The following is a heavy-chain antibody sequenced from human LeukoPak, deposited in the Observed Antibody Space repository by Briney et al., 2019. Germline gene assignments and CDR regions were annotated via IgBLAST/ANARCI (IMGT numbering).Heavy chain of an antibody. CDR2: TRNKANSYTT. Sequence: PGGSLRLSCAASGFTFSDHYMDWVRQAPGKGLEWVGRTRNKANSYTTEYATSVKGRFTISRDDSKNSLYLQMNSLKTEDTAVYYCARDLGWSGYMPWGQGTLVTVSS. CDR1: GFTFSDHY. CDR3: ARDLGWSGYMP. J-gene: IGHJ4*02. V-gene: IGHV3-72*01. D-gene: IGHD3-3*01.